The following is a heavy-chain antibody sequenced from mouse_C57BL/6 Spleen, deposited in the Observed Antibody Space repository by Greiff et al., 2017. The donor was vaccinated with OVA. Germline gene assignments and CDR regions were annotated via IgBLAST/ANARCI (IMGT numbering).Heavy chain of an antibody. Sequence: VKLMASGPELVKPGASVKISCKASGYAFSSSWMNWVKQRPGKGLEWIGRIYPGDGDTNYNGKFKGKATLTADKSSSTAYMQLSSLTSEDSAVYFFASEYLDYWGQGTTLTVSS. V-gene: IGHV1-82*01. J-gene: IGHJ2*01. CDR2: IYPGDGDT. CDR1: GYAFSSSW. CDR3: ASEYLDY.